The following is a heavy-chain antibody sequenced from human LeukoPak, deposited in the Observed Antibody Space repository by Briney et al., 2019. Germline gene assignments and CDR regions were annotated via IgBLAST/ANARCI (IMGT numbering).Heavy chain of an antibody. CDR3: ARESIAVAGNFDY. CDR2: VSYHGRDQ. CDR1: GFTFSDYG. Sequence: GGSLRLSCEASGFTFSDYGLHWVRQAPGKGLEWVAFVSYHGRDQYYADALKGRFTVSRDNGKNTIYLQMNSLTTEDTAVYYCARESIAVAGNFDYWGQGTLVTVSS. D-gene: IGHD6-19*01. V-gene: IGHV3-30*03. J-gene: IGHJ4*02.